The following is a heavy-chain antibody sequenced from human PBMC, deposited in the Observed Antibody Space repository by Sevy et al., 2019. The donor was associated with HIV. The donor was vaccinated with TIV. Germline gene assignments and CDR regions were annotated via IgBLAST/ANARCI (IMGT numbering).Heavy chain of an antibody. CDR1: GFTFSSAW. J-gene: IGHJ6*02. Sequence: GGSLKISCTASGFTFSSAWMSWVRQAPGKGLEWVGRIKSEFDGGAIDYAAPVKGRFTISREDSKNTVYLQMNSLKTEDTAVYYCITDPAYRGYDEEVINYYFYGMDVWGQGTTVTVSS. V-gene: IGHV3-15*01. D-gene: IGHD5-12*01. CDR3: ITDPAYRGYDEEVINYYFYGMDV. CDR2: IKSEFDGGAI.